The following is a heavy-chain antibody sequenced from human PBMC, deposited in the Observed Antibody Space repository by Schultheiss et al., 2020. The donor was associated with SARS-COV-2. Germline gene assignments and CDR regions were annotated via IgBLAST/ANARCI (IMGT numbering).Heavy chain of an antibody. D-gene: IGHD3-22*01. CDR3: ARGGDSRWYYYDSSGYPHDAFDI. Sequence: GGSLRLSCAASGFTFSSYAMHWVRQAPGKGLEWVAVISYDGSNKYYADSVKGRFTISRDNSKNTLDLQMSGLRVEDTAVYYCARGGDSRWYYYDSSGYPHDAFDIWGQGTMVTVSS. CDR2: ISYDGSNK. CDR1: GFTFSSYA. J-gene: IGHJ3*02. V-gene: IGHV3-30*15.